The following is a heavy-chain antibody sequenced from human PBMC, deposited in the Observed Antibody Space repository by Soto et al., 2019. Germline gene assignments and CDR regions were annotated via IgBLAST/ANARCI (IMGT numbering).Heavy chain of an antibody. V-gene: IGHV1-18*04. CDR3: ARDLHQWQQLAKAHLDE. J-gene: IGHJ1*01. CDR1: GYTFTSYG. Sequence: SVQVSCKASGYTFTSYGISWVRQAPGQGLEWMGWISAYNGNTNYAQKLQGRVTMTTDTSTSTAYMELRSLRSDDTAVDYCARDLHQWQQLAKAHLDEWGQSTQVTV. CDR2: ISAYNGNT. D-gene: IGHD6-13*01.